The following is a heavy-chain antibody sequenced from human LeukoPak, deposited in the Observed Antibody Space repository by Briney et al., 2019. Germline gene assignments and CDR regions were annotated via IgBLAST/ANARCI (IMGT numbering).Heavy chain of an antibody. J-gene: IGHJ4*02. CDR3: ARASEASEGIRPYYYDSSGYLYLDY. CDR1: GGTFSSYA. V-gene: IGHV1-69*05. Sequence: ASVKVSCKASGGTFSSYAISWVRQAPGQGLEWMGGIIPIFGTANYAQKFQGRVTMTRNTSISTAYMELSSLRSEDTAVYYCARASEASEGIRPYYYDSSGYLYLDYWGQGTLVTVSS. D-gene: IGHD3-22*01. CDR2: IIPIFGTA.